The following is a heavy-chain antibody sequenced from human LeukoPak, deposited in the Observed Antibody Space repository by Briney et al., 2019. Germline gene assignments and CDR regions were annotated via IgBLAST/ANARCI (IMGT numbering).Heavy chain of an antibody. Sequence: ASVKVSCKASGYTFTGYYMHWVRQAPGHGLEWMGWINPNSGGTNYAQKFQGRVTMTRDTSISTAYMEPSRLRSDDTAVYYCARGGAAAGAVTLVDYWGQGTLVTVSS. CDR2: INPNSGGT. CDR3: ARGGAAAGAVTLVDY. J-gene: IGHJ4*02. V-gene: IGHV1-2*02. D-gene: IGHD6-13*01. CDR1: GYTFTGYY.